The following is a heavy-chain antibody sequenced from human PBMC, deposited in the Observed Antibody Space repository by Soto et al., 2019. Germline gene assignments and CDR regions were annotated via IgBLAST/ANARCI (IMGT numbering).Heavy chain of an antibody. CDR2: IYPGDSDT. CDR1: GYSFTSYW. CDR3: ARLRPFITGTTREAFDI. V-gene: IGHV5-51*01. Sequence: GESLKISCKGSGYSFTSYWIGWVRQMPGKGLEWMGIIYPGDSDTRYSPSFQGQVTISADKSISTAYLQWSSLKASDTAMYYCARLRPFITGTTREAFDIWGQGTMVTVSS. D-gene: IGHD1-20*01. J-gene: IGHJ3*02.